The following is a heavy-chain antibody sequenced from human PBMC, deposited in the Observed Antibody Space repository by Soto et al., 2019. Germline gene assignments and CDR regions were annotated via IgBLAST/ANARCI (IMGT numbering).Heavy chain of an antibody. Sequence: QVRLQESGPGLVKPSETLSLACSVSGVSSSSNLYYWGWVRQPPGQGLEWLGAVYHTGNTWYNPSLKSRVTISVDTSKSQFALKLKSVSASDTAIYYCARQTGAFGYYFDSWGPGLLVTISS. CDR3: ARQTGAFGYYFDS. CDR2: VYHTGNT. D-gene: IGHD3-3*01. CDR1: GVSSSSNLYY. V-gene: IGHV4-39*01. J-gene: IGHJ4*02.